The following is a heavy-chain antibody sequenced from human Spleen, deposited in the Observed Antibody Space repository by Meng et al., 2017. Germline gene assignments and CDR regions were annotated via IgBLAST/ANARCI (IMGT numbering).Heavy chain of an antibody. V-gene: IGHV3-15*01. CDR2: IKSKARGETR. D-gene: IGHD3-22*01. CDR3: AHESSGYYSFHN. CDR1: GLTFTDAW. J-gene: IGHJ4*02. Sequence: GESLKISCAVSGLTFTDAWMAWVRQAPGKGLEWVGRIKSKARGETRDYAAPVKGRFTISRDDSKNMVFLQMNSLKAEDTAVYYCAHESSGYYSFHNWGQGTLVTVSS.